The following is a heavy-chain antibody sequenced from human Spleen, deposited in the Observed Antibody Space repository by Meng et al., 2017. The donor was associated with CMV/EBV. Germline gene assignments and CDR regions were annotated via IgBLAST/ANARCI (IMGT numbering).Heavy chain of an antibody. CDR2: IWYDGSNE. V-gene: IGHV3-33*06. CDR1: GFTFSSYG. J-gene: IGHJ4*02. CDR3: AKGDRRDWFPEWYFDH. D-gene: IGHD3-9*01. Sequence: GESLKISCAASGFTFSSYGMHWVRQAPGRGLEWVAVIWYDGSNEYYADSVKGRFTISRDNSKNTLYLHMNSLRAEDTAVYYCAKGDRRDWFPEWYFDHWGQGTLVTVSS.